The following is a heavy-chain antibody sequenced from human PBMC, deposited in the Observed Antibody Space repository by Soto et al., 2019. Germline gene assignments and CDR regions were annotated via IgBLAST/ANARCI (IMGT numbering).Heavy chain of an antibody. CDR1: GCTFISYA. J-gene: IGHJ5*02. Sequence: GGSLRLSCAASGCTFISYAMSWVRHAPGKGLEWVSAISGSVGSTYYADSVKGRFTISRDNSKNTLYLQMNSLRAEDTAVYYCAKDPRPHSKWFDPWGQGTLVTVSS. V-gene: IGHV3-23*01. CDR2: ISGSVGST. CDR3: AKDPRPHSKWFDP.